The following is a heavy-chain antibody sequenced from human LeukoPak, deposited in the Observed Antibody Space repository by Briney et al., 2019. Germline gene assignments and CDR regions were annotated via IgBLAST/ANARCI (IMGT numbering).Heavy chain of an antibody. V-gene: IGHV4-39*07. CDR2: IYYSGST. CDR3: ARHSSGYYFLDY. Sequence: PSETLSLTCTVSGGSISSSSYYWGWIRQPPGKGLEWIGSIYYSGSTYYNPSLKSRVTISVDTSKNQFSLKLSSVTAADTAVYYCARHSSGYYFLDYWGQGTLVTVSS. D-gene: IGHD3-22*01. CDR1: GGSISSSSYY. J-gene: IGHJ4*02.